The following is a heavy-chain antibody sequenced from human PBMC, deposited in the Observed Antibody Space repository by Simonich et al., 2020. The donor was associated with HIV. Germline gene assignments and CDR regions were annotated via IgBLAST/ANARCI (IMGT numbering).Heavy chain of an antibody. CDR3: ASGGSISSVWADDY. J-gene: IGHJ4*02. CDR2: LSYDGSNK. D-gene: IGHD3-16*01. CDR1: GFTFSSYA. V-gene: IGHV3-30*07. Sequence: QVQLVESGGGVVQPGRSLRLSCAASGFTFSSYAMHWVRQAPGQGLEWVAVLSYDGSNKYYADSVKGRFTISRDNSKNTLYLQMNSLRAEDTAVYYCASGGSISSVWADDYWGQGTLVTVSS.